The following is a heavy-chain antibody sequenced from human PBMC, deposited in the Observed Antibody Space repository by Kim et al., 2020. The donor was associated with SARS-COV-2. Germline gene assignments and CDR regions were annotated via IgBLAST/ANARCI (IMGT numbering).Heavy chain of an antibody. CDR2: INYSGNT. CDR1: GGSITSSTYY. J-gene: IGHJ4*02. Sequence: SETLSLTCTVSGGSITSSTYYWGWIRQPPGKGLEWIGSINYSGNTYYNPSLKSRVTMSVDTSKNHFSLRLRSVTAADTAVYYCVRHVTVEMATILVPDLSDSWGQGTLVTVSS. CDR3: VRHVTVEMATILVPDLSDS. D-gene: IGHD5-12*01. V-gene: IGHV4-39*01.